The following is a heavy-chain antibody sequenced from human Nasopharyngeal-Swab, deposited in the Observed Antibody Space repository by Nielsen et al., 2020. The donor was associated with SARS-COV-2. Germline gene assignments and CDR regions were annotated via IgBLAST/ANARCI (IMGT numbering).Heavy chain of an antibody. D-gene: IGHD2-21*01. V-gene: IGHV4-59*01. Sequence: ESLKISCTVSGGSISSYYWNWIRQPPGKGLEWIGYIYYSGSTNYNPSLKSRVTISVDTSKNQFSLKLSSVTAADTAAYYCARDNTYCGGDCYGMDVWGQGTTVTVSS. CDR3: ARDNTYCGGDCYGMDV. CDR2: IYYSGST. CDR1: GGSISSYY. J-gene: IGHJ6*02.